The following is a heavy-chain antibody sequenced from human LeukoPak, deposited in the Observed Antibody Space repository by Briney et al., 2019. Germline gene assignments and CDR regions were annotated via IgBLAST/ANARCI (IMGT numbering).Heavy chain of an antibody. D-gene: IGHD2-2*01. V-gene: IGHV3-30*18. Sequence: PGRSLRLSCAASGFTFNMYGMHWVRQAPGKGLEWVAGISNDGSTKDYADSVKGRFTISRDSSKKSMFLQMNSLRADDTAVYYCAKAAYCTSTSCHFSGYAQRPLDSWGQGTLVTVSS. CDR2: ISNDGSTK. J-gene: IGHJ4*02. CDR3: AKAAYCTSTSCHFSGYAQRPLDS. CDR1: GFTFNMYG.